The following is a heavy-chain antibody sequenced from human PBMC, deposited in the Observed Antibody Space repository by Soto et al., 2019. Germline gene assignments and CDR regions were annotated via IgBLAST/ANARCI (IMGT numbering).Heavy chain of an antibody. V-gene: IGHV3-48*02. CDR3: TRVSRTWEDDY. CDR1: GFTFSDYR. Sequence: EVQLVESGGGLAQPGGSLRLSCAASGFTFSDYRVTWVRQAPGKGLEWISYISSGRDTIYYADSVKGRFTISRDDAKETLFLQMNSLRDEDTAVYYCTRVSRTWEDDYWGRGTLVTVSS. J-gene: IGHJ4*02. D-gene: IGHD1-26*01. CDR2: ISSGRDTI.